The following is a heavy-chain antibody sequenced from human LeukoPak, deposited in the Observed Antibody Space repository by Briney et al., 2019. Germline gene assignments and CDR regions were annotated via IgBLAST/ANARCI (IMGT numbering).Heavy chain of an antibody. CDR1: GYTFTSYY. V-gene: IGHV1-2*02. CDR3: APTKDMVRGVLPFDY. J-gene: IGHJ4*02. CDR2: INPNSGGT. Sequence: ASVKVSCKASGYTFTSYYMHWVRQAPGQGLEWMGWINPNSGGTNYAQKFQGRVTMTRDTSISTAYMELSRLRSDDTAVYYCAPTKDMVRGVLPFDYWGQGTLVTVSS. D-gene: IGHD3-10*01.